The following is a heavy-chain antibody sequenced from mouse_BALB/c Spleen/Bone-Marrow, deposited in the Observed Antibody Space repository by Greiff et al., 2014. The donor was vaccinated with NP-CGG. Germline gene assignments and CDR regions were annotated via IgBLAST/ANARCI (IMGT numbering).Heavy chain of an antibody. CDR2: FYPGSNSI. J-gene: IGHJ4*01. V-gene: IGHV1-62-2*01. CDR1: GYTFTDYI. CDR3: ARHEEGGYDYDVGSYAMDY. Sequence: QVQLQQPGAGLAKPGASVKLSCKASGYTFTDYIIHWVKQRSGQGLEWIGWFYPGSNSIKYNEKFKDKATLTADKSSSTVYMELSRLTSEDSAVYFCARHEEGGYDYDVGSYAMDYWGQGTSVTVSS. D-gene: IGHD2-4*01.